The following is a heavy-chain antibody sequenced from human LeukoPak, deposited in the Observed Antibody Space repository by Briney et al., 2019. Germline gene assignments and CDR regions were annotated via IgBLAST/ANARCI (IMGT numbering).Heavy chain of an antibody. CDR1: GFTFTTYW. CDR3: TRGGSSRFDQ. V-gene: IGHV3-7*04. Sequence: GGSLRLSCAASGFTFTTYWMSWVRQAPGKGLEWVAKISPDGSEKYYVDSVKGRFTISRDNAKNSLDLQMSSLRADDTAVYYCTRGGSSRFDQWGQGTLVTVSS. CDR2: ISPDGSEK. J-gene: IGHJ4*02. D-gene: IGHD6-13*01.